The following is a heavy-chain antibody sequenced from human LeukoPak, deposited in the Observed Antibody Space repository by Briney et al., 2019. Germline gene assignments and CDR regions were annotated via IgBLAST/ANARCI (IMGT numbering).Heavy chain of an antibody. J-gene: IGHJ5*02. CDR1: GYTLTELS. Sequence: ASVKVSCKVSGYTLTELSMHWVRQAPGKGLEWMGGFDPEDGETIYAQKFQGRVTMTEDTSTDTAYMELSSLRSEDTAVYCCATGVDTMVRGGEYWFDPWGQGTLVTVSS. CDR2: FDPEDGET. CDR3: ATGVDTMVRGGEYWFDP. V-gene: IGHV1-24*01. D-gene: IGHD3-10*01.